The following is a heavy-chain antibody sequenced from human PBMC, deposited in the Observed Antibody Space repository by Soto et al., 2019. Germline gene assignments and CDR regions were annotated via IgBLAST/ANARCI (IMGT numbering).Heavy chain of an antibody. CDR2: ISGSGGST. CDR1: GFTFSSYA. Sequence: GGSLRLSCAASGFTFSSYAMSWVRQAPGKGLEWVSAISGSGGSTYYADSVKGRFTISRDNSKNTLYLQMNSLRAEDTAVYYCAKDEGIASGYYYYGMYVWGQGTTVTVSS. V-gene: IGHV3-23*01. CDR3: AKDEGIASGYYYYGMYV. J-gene: IGHJ6*02. D-gene: IGHD6-25*01.